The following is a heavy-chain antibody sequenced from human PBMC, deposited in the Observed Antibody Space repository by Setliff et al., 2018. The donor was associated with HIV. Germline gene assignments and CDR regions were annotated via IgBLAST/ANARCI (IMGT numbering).Heavy chain of an antibody. CDR3: ARQDGALTGRYFYYYMNV. CDR1: GGSVSGYY. D-gene: IGHD3-9*01. V-gene: IGHV4-59*08. CDR2: IYFSGTT. Sequence: ETLSLTCTVSGGSVSGYYWTWIRQPPGKGLEWIGHIYFSGTTNYNPSLQSRVTMSVDTSKNQFSLTLTSVTAADTAVYYCARQDGALTGRYFYYYMNVWGKGTTVTSP. J-gene: IGHJ6*03.